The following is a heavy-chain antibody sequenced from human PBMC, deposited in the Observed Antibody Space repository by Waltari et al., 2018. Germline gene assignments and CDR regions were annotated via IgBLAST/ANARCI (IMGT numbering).Heavy chain of an antibody. CDR2: IYYSGST. D-gene: IGHD6-19*01. V-gene: IGHV4-59*01. CDR1: GGSISSYY. Sequence: QVQLQESGPGLVKPSETLSLPCTVSGGSISSYYCSWIRHPPGKGLEWIGYIYYSGSTNYNPSLKSRVTISVDTSKNQFSLKLSSVTAADTAVYYCARSYSSGWYYDYYGMDVWGQGTTVTVSS. J-gene: IGHJ6*02. CDR3: ARSYSSGWYYDYYGMDV.